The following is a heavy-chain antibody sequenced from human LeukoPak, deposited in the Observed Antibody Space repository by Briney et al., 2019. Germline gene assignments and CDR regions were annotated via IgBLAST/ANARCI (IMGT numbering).Heavy chain of an antibody. V-gene: IGHV3-74*01. CDR1: GFTFSSYW. CDR3: AREQWLVSWFDP. CDR2: INSDGSST. D-gene: IGHD6-19*01. J-gene: IGHJ5*02. Sequence: GGSLRLSCAASGFTFSSYWMHWVRQAPGKGLVWVSRINSDGSSTSYADSVRGRFTISRDNAKNTLYLQMNSLRAEDTAGYYCAREQWLVSWFDPWGQGTLVTVSS.